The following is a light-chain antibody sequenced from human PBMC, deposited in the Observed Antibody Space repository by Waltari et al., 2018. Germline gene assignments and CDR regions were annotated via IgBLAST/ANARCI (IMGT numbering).Light chain of an antibody. Sequence: EVVLTQSPDFQSVTPKEKVTIPCRASQNIGNNLHWYQQKPGQSPKPPIKYASRSLSGVPSRFSGSGSGTDFTLTIISLEAEDAATYYCHQRDSLPTFGGGTKVEIK. CDR1: QNIGNN. J-gene: IGKJ4*01. CDR2: YAS. V-gene: IGKV6-21*01. CDR3: HQRDSLPT.